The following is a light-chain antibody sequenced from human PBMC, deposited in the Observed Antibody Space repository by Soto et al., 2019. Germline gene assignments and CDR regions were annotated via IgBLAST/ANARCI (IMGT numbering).Light chain of an antibody. CDR3: QQYGNSPRT. J-gene: IGKJ1*01. CDR2: GAT. Sequence: VMSLSVATVSVSPRERATLSCRTSTGSSSLLAWYQQKPGQAPRLLIHGATNRATGIPDRFSGSGSGAGFTLTISRLQSEDFAVYYCQQYGNSPRTFGQGTKVDVK. V-gene: IGKV3D-15*01. CDR1: TGSSSL.